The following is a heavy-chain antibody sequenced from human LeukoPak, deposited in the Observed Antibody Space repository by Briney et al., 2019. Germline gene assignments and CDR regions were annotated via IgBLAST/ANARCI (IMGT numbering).Heavy chain of an antibody. CDR1: GFTFSSYG. Sequence: GGSLRLSCAASGFTFSSYGMHWVRQAPGKGLEWVAVISYDGSNKYYADSVKGRFTISRDNSKNTLYLQMNSLRAEDTAVYYCARRGYSYGVGNWFDPWGQGTLVTVSS. J-gene: IGHJ5*02. CDR2: ISYDGSNK. D-gene: IGHD5-18*01. CDR3: ARRGYSYGVGNWFDP. V-gene: IGHV3-30*03.